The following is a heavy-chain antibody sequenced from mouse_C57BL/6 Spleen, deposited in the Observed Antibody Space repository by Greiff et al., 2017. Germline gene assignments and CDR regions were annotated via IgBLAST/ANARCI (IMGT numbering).Heavy chain of an antibody. CDR1: GYTFTSYW. V-gene: IGHV1-64*01. CDR3: ARGYYGYDEAWFAY. Sequence: VQLKESGAELVKPGASVKLSCKASGYTFTSYWMHWVKQRPGQGLEWIGMIHPNSGSTNYNEKFKRKATLTVDKSSSTAYMQLSSLTSEDSAVYYCARGYYGYDEAWFAYWGQGTLVTVSA. D-gene: IGHD2-2*01. J-gene: IGHJ3*01. CDR2: IHPNSGST.